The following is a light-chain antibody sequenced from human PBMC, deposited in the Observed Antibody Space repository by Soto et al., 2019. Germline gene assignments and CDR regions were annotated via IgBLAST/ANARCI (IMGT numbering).Light chain of an antibody. CDR1: SSDVGGYNY. CDR3: SSYTSSSTPSYV. CDR2: DVS. Sequence: QSVLTQPASVSGSPGQSITISCTGTSSDVGGYNYVSWYQQHPGKAPKLMIYDVSNRPSGVSNRFSGSNSGNTASLTISGLQAEDEADYYCSSYTSSSTPSYVFGTGTKVTV. V-gene: IGLV2-14*01. J-gene: IGLJ1*01.